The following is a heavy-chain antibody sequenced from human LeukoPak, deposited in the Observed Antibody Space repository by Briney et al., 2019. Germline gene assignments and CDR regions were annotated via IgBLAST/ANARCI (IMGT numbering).Heavy chain of an antibody. D-gene: IGHD2-2*01. CDR2: ISYDGSNK. CDR3: ARRLFAAMAPFDY. V-gene: IGHV3-30*04. J-gene: IGHJ4*02. Sequence: GRSLRLSCAASGFTFSSYAMHWVRQAPGKGLEWVAVISYDGSNKYYADSVKGRFTISRDNSKNTLYLQMNSLRAEDTAVYYCARRLFAAMAPFDYWGQGTLVTVSS. CDR1: GFTFSSYA.